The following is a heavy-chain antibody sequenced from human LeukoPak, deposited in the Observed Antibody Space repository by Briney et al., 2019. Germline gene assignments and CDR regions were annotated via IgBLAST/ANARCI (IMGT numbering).Heavy chain of an antibody. J-gene: IGHJ5*02. CDR3: ARDGYYYDSSGYYYDWFDP. D-gene: IGHD3-22*01. CDR1: GGTFSSYA. Sequence: SVKVSCKASGGTFSSYAISWVRQAPGQGLEWMGRIIPIFGTANYAQKFQGRVTITTDESTSTAYMELSSLRSEDTAVYYCARDGYYYDSSGYYYDWFDPWGQGTLVTVSS. CDR2: IIPIFGTA. V-gene: IGHV1-69*05.